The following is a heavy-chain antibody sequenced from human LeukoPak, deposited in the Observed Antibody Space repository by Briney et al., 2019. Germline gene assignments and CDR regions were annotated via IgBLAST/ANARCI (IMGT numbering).Heavy chain of an antibody. V-gene: IGHV4-34*01. J-gene: IGHJ4*02. CDR1: GGSFSGYY. Sequence: SETLSLTCAVYGGSFSGYYWNWIRQPPGKGLEWIGEINHSGSTNYNPSLKSRVTISVDTSKNQFSLKLSSVTAADTAVYYCARRGKPYDSSGYYYLYYFDYWGQGTLVTVSS. D-gene: IGHD3-22*01. CDR2: INHSGST. CDR3: ARRGKPYDSSGYYYLYYFDY.